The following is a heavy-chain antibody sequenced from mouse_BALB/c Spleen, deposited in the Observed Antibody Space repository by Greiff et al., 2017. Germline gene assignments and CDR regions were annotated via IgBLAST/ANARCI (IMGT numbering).Heavy chain of an antibody. V-gene: IGHV3-2*02. CDR2: ISYSGST. CDR3: ARCDPWLAY. CDR1: GYSITSDYA. J-gene: IGHJ3*01. D-gene: IGHD2-13*01. Sequence: EVKVEESGPGLVKPSQSLSLTCTVTGYSITSDYAWNWIRQFPGNKLEWMGYISYSGSTSYNPSLKSRISITRDTSKNQFFLQLNSVTTEDTATYYCARCDPWLAYWGQGTLVTVSA.